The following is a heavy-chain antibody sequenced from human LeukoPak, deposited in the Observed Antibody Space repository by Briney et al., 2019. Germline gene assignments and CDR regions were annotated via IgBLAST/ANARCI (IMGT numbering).Heavy chain of an antibody. D-gene: IGHD6-13*01. CDR2: IYHSGST. Sequence: PSETLSLTCAVYGGSFSGYYWSWIRQPPGKGLEWIGYIYHSGSTDYNPSLKSRVTISVDTSKNQFSLKLSSVTAADTAVYYCARVGYSSSWSARFDYWGQGTLVTVSS. J-gene: IGHJ4*02. CDR3: ARVGYSSSWSARFDY. CDR1: GGSFSGYY. V-gene: IGHV4-34*01.